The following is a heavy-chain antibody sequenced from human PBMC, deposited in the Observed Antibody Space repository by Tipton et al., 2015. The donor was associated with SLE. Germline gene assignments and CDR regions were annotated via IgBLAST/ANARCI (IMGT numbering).Heavy chain of an antibody. CDR2: IYTSGST. D-gene: IGHD3-16*01. V-gene: IGHV4-4*07. CDR3: ARGGGHLYYYYSYMDV. CDR1: GGSISSYY. Sequence: TLSLTCTVSGGSISSYYWSWIRQPAGKGLEWIGHIYTSGSTNYNPSLKSRVTMSVDTSKNQFSLKLSSVTAADTAVYYCARGGGHLYYYYSYMDVWGIGTTVTVSS. J-gene: IGHJ6*03.